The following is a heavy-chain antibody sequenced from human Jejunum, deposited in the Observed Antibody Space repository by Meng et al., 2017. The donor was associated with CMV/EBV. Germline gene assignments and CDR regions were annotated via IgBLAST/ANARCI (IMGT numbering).Heavy chain of an antibody. CDR2: IYHSVST. D-gene: IGHD2-21*02. V-gene: IGHV4-4*02. Sequence: VSLQCSGPGLVKPSGTLSRTAAVSGGSPRSRNWWSWVRQPTGKGLEWIGEIYHSVSTNYNPSLKSRVTISVDESKNQFSLRLSSVTAADTAVYYCARVGAYCGGDCYHPRWGQGTLVTVSS. CDR1: GGSPRSRNW. CDR3: ARVGAYCGGDCYHPR. J-gene: IGHJ4*02.